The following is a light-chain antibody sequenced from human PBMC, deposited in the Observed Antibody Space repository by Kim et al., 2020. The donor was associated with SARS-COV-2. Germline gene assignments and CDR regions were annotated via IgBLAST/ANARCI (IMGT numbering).Light chain of an antibody. CDR2: GAS. J-gene: IGKJ4*01. CDR1: PSVSRNY. CDR3: QQYGNSVT. Sequence: LSPGERATLSCRASPSVSRNYLAWYQQIPGQTPRLLMYGASSRATGFPDRFSGSGSGTDFTLTISRLEPEDFAVYYCQQYGNSVTFGGGTKVDIK. V-gene: IGKV3-20*01.